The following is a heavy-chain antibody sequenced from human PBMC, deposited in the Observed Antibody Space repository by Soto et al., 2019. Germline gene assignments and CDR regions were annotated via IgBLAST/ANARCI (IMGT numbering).Heavy chain of an antibody. CDR1: GYSFTSYW. Sequence: GESLKISCKGSGYSFTSYWIGWVRQMPGKGLEWMGIIYPGDSDTRYSPSFQGQVTISADKSISTAYLQWSSLKASDTAMYYCARSGEFIVDPGAFDIWGQGTMVTVSS. D-gene: IGHD3-10*01. CDR3: ARSGEFIVDPGAFDI. J-gene: IGHJ3*02. V-gene: IGHV5-51*01. CDR2: IYPGDSDT.